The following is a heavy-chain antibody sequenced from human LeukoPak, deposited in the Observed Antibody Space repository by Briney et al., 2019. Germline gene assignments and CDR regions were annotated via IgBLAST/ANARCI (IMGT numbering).Heavy chain of an antibody. Sequence: PSETLSLTCTVSGGSISSYYWSWIRQPPGKGLEWIGYIYYSGSTYYNPSLKSRVTISVDTSKNQFSLKLSSVTAADTAVYYCARLDSSGTAAIDYWGQGTLVTVSS. V-gene: IGHV4-59*08. D-gene: IGHD3-22*01. J-gene: IGHJ4*02. CDR2: IYYSGST. CDR3: ARLDSSGTAAIDY. CDR1: GGSISSYY.